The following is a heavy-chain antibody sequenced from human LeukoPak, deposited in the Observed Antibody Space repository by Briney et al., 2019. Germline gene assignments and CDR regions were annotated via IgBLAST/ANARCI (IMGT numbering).Heavy chain of an antibody. V-gene: IGHV4-31*03. D-gene: IGHD3-10*01. Sequence: SETLSLTCTVSGGSISSGGYYWSPIRQHPGKGLEWIGYIYYSGSTYYNPSLKSRVTISVDTSKNQFSLKLSSVTAADTAVYYCARDRITMVRARSFYGMDVWGQGTTVTVSS. CDR2: IYYSGST. CDR1: GGSISSGGYY. J-gene: IGHJ6*02. CDR3: ARDRITMVRARSFYGMDV.